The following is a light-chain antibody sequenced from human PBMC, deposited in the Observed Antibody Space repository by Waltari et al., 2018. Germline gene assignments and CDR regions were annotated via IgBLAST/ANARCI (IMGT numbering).Light chain of an antibody. Sequence: QSALTQPASVSGSPGQSITISCTGTSSDVGGYNYVSWYQQHPGKAPKLMIYDDSNRPSGVSNRFSGAKSGNTASLTISELQAEDEADYYCTSYTSSSSLVFGTGTKVTVL. CDR3: TSYTSSSSLV. J-gene: IGLJ1*01. CDR1: SSDVGGYNY. CDR2: DDS. V-gene: IGLV2-14*01.